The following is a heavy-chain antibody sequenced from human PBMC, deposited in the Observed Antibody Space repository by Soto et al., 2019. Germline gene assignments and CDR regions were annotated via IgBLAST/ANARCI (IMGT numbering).Heavy chain of an antibody. V-gene: IGHV3-48*02. CDR3: AREMGACSDSSCYPGPYDS. J-gene: IGHJ5*02. CDR1: GFTFTSYS. CDR2: ITSKSTTI. Sequence: GGSLRLSCAASGFTFTSYSMNWVRQAPGQGLEWVSYITSKSTTIKYADSVKGRFTVSRDNAKNSLYLQLNSLRDEDTAVYYFAREMGACSDSSCYPGPYDSWGQGTLVTVSS. D-gene: IGHD3-16*01.